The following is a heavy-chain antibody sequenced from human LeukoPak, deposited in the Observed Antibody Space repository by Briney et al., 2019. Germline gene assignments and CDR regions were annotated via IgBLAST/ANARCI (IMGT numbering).Heavy chain of an antibody. CDR2: IWYDGSNK. CDR1: GFTFSSYG. J-gene: IGHJ3*02. D-gene: IGHD3-16*01. V-gene: IGHV3-33*01. Sequence: GGSLRLSCAASGFTFSSYGMRWVRQAPGKGLEWVAVIWYDGSNKYYADSVKGRFTISRDNSKNTLYLQMNSLRAEDTAVYYCARDPLYDYVWGTHRDAFDIWGQGTMVTVSS. CDR3: ARDPLYDYVWGTHRDAFDI.